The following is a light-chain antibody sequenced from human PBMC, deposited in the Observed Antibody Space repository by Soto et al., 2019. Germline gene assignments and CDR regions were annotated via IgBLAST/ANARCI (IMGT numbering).Light chain of an antibody. J-gene: IGKJ1*01. CDR3: QQHNNWPPWT. Sequence: ETVMTQSPATLSVSPGERATLSCRASQSVNTKLAWYQQKPGQAPRLLIYGASTRATGVPARFSGSGSGTDITLTINSLQSEDFAVYYCQQHNNWPPWTFGQGTKVEIK. V-gene: IGKV3-15*01. CDR1: QSVNTK. CDR2: GAS.